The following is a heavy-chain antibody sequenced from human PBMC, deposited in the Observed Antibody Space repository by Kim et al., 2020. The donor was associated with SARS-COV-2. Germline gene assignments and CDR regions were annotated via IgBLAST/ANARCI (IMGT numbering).Heavy chain of an antibody. CDR3: ARDDYVWGSYRYGSYNWFDP. J-gene: IGHJ5*02. CDR2: ISSSGSTI. V-gene: IGHV3-48*03. D-gene: IGHD3-16*02. CDR1: GFTFSSYE. Sequence: GGSLRLSCAASGFTFSSYEMNWVRQAPGKGLEWVSYISSSGSTIYYADSVKVRFTISRDNAKNSLYLQMNSLRAEDTAVYYCARDDYVWGSYRYGSYNWFDPWGQGTLVTVSS.